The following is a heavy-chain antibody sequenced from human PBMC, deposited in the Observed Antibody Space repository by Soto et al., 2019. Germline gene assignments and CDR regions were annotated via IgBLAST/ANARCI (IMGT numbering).Heavy chain of an antibody. CDR3: ARDFGDYDFWSDDP. V-gene: IGHV1-69*04. CDR2: IIPILGIA. D-gene: IGHD3-3*01. Sequence: SVKVSCKASGATFSSYTISWVRQAPGQXLEWMGRIIPILGIANYAQKLQGRVXXTADKSTXXAYMELSSLRSEETAVYYCARDFGDYDFWSDDPWGQGTLVSVSS. J-gene: IGHJ5*02. CDR1: GATFSSYT.